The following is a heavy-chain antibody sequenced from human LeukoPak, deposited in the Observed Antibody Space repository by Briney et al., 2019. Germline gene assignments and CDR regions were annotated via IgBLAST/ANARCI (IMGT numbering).Heavy chain of an antibody. CDR3: ARERALEQTITMIVVVPDY. CDR1: GFTFSSYS. J-gene: IGHJ4*02. D-gene: IGHD3-22*01. Sequence: PGGSLRLSCAASGFTFSSYSMNWVRQAPGKGLEWVSYISSSSSTIYYADSVKGRFTISRDNAKNTLYLQMNSLRAEDTAVYYCARERALEQTITMIVVVPDYWGQGTLVTVSS. V-gene: IGHV3-48*04. CDR2: ISSSSSTI.